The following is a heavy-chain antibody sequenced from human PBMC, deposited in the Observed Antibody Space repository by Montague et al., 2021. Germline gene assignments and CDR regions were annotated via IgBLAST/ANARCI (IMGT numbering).Heavy chain of an antibody. V-gene: IGHV4-34*01. J-gene: IGHJ4*02. CDR2: IAHTGNS. CDR3: ASLYYGAVNQLRPVTG. Sequence: SETLSLTSSVSGGSLSGYFWTWIRQPPGKGLEWIGEIAHTGNSDYNPSLKSRVTMSVDMSRSQFSLSLSSVTAADTAVYYCASLYYGAVNQLRPVTGWGQGTLVTVSS. CDR1: GGSLSGYF. D-gene: IGHD3-10*01.